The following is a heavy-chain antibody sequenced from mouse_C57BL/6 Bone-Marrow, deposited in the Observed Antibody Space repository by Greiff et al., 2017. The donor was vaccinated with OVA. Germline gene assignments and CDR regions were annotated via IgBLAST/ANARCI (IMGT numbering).Heavy chain of an antibody. V-gene: IGHV3-6*01. D-gene: IGHD2-1*01. Sequence: DVQLQESGPGLVKPSQSLSLTCSVTGYSITSGYYWNWIRQFPGNKLEWMGYISYDGSNNYNPSLKNRISITRDTSKNQFFLKLNSVTTEDTATYYCARGIYYGNSAWFAYWGQGTLVTVSA. J-gene: IGHJ3*01. CDR3: ARGIYYGNSAWFAY. CDR1: GYSITSGYY. CDR2: ISYDGSN.